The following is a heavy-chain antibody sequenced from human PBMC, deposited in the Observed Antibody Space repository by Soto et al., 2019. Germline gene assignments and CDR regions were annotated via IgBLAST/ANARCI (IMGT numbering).Heavy chain of an antibody. V-gene: IGHV3-30-3*01. Sequence: QVQLLESGGGVVRPGRSLRLSCAASGFTFSNYAMHWVRQAPGKGLEWVAVISYDGNNEYYADSVKGRFTISRDNSKNTLFLQMNSLRAEDTAIYYCARDRRGSYYVGYFQHWGQGTLVSVSS. CDR3: ARDRRGSYYVGYFQH. J-gene: IGHJ1*01. CDR2: ISYDGNNE. D-gene: IGHD1-26*01. CDR1: GFTFSNYA.